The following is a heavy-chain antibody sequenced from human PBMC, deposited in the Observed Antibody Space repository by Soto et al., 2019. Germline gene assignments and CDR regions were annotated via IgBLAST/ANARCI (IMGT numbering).Heavy chain of an antibody. Sequence: EEQLLESGGGLVQPGGSLRLSCAASGFTFRSYAMTWVRQAPGKGLEWVSFISGSGGSTYYADSVKGRFTTSRDNSKNTLYLHMNSLRAEDTAVYYCAKGSPATHYYYYALDVWGQGTTVSVSS. J-gene: IGHJ6*02. V-gene: IGHV3-23*01. CDR3: AKGSPATHYYYYALDV. CDR2: ISGSGGST. CDR1: GFTFRSYA.